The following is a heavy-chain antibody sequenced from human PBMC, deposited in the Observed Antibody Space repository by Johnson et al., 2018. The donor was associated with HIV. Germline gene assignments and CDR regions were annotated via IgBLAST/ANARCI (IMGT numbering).Heavy chain of an antibody. CDR2: ISTGGSP. Sequence: VQLVESGGGVVQPGRSLRLSCAASGFTVSSNYMSWVRQAPGKGLEWVSLISTGGSPYYADSVKDRFTISRDKSKNTLFLQMNGLRVEDTAVYYCARDPVWDAFDILGQGTMVTVSS. V-gene: IGHV3-66*01. CDR1: GFTVSSNY. J-gene: IGHJ3*02. CDR3: ARDPVWDAFDI.